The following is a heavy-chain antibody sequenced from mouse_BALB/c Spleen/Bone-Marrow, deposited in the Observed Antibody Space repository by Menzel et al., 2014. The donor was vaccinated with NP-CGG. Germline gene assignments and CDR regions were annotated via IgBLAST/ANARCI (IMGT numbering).Heavy chain of an antibody. Sequence: VQLQQSGPELVKPGASVKMSCKATGYTFTSYFIHWVKQRPGQGLEWIGWIYPGDGSTKYNEKFKVKTTLTADKSSSTAYIFLSSLTSEDSAVYFCAYYRYDEYFDVWGAGTTVTVSS. CDR3: AYYRYDEYFDV. CDR2: IYPGDGST. D-gene: IGHD2-14*01. V-gene: IGHV1S56*01. CDR1: GYTFTSYF. J-gene: IGHJ1*01.